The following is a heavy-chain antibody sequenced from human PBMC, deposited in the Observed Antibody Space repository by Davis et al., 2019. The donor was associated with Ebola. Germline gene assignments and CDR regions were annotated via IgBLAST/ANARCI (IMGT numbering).Heavy chain of an antibody. D-gene: IGHD2-15*01. CDR3: AKNEYPIVVVVAAWGLNAFDI. V-gene: IGHV3-30-3*02. Sequence: GESLKISCAASGFTFSSYAMHWVRQAPGKGLEWVAVISYDGSNKYYADSVKGRFTISRDNSKNTLYLQMNSLRAEDTAVYYCAKNEYPIVVVVAAWGLNAFDIWGQGTMVTVSS. J-gene: IGHJ3*02. CDR2: ISYDGSNK. CDR1: GFTFSSYA.